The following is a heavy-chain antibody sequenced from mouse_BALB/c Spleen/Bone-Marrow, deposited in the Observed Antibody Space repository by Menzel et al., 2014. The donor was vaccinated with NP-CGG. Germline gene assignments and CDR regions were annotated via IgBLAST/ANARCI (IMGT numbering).Heavy chain of an antibody. D-gene: IGHD1-2*01. J-gene: IGHJ4*01. CDR1: GYTFTSYW. CDR2: IYPGSGST. Sequence: LQQSGSEPVRPGASVKLSCKASGYTFTSYWMHWVKQRPGQGLEWIGNIYPGSGSTNYDEKFESKATLTVDTSSSTAYMQLSSLTSEDSAVYYCTRYYGYYAMDYWGQGTSVTVSS. V-gene: IGHV1S22*01. CDR3: TRYYGYYAMDY.